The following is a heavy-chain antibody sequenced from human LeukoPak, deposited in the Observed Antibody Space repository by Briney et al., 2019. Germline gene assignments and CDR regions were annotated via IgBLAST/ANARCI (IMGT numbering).Heavy chain of an antibody. J-gene: IGHJ4*02. CDR3: ARGSRIAVAGRFDY. CDR2: INHSGST. D-gene: IGHD6-19*01. Sequence: PSETLSFTCAVYGGSFSGYYWSWIRQPPGKGLEWIGEINHSGSTNYNPSLKSRVTISVDTSKNQFSLKLSSVTAADTAVYYCARGSRIAVAGRFDYWGQGTLVTVSS. CDR1: GGSFSGYY. V-gene: IGHV4-34*01.